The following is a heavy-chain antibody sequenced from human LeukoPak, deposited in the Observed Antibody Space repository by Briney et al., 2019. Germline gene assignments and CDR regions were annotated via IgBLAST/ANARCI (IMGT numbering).Heavy chain of an antibody. CDR2: ISVRGGST. CDR3: ARDKSDSGSYYKY. D-gene: IGHD3-10*01. V-gene: IGHV3-23*01. CDR1: GFTFTSYA. Sequence: GGSLRLSCEASGFTFTSYAMSWVRQAPGKGLGWVSAISVRGGSTNYAQTVKGRFTISRDNSKNTLYLQMNSLRAEDTAVYYCARDKSDSGSYYKYWGQGTLVTVSS. J-gene: IGHJ4*02.